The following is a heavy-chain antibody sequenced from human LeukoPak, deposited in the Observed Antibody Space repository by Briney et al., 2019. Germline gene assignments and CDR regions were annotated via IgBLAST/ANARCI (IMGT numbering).Heavy chain of an antibody. V-gene: IGHV4-61*02. CDR3: ARDWFNTMVRGKIHSTSMGV. J-gene: IGHJ6*03. CDR2: GYTSGST. CDR1: GGSISSGSYY. Sequence: SQTLSLTCTVSGGSISSGSYYWGWLRQPAGKGLERIGRGYTSGSTRYHPSLKSPFTISVDGPKNQFNRTLSDVTAADTAVYYCARDWFNTMVRGKIHSTSMGVWGKGTTVTMSS. D-gene: IGHD3-10*01.